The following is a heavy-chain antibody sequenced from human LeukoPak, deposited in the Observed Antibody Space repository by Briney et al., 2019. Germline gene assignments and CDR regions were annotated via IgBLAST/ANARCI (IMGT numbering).Heavy chain of an antibody. D-gene: IGHD2-21*01. CDR3: AKVILDY. Sequence: GGSLRLSCATSGFTFSSYAMTWVRQAPGEGLEWVSSISSSGGTTWYAGSVKGRFTISRDKSKNTLYLQMNSLRAEDTAVYYCAKVILDYWGQGTLVTVSS. CDR2: ISSSGGTT. J-gene: IGHJ4*02. V-gene: IGHV3-23*01. CDR1: GFTFSSYA.